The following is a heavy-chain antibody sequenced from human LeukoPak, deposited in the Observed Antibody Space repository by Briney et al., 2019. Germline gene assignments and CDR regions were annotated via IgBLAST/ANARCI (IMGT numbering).Heavy chain of an antibody. CDR3: AREIPVIRRFDY. V-gene: IGHV3-48*01. CDR1: GLTFSNHN. D-gene: IGHD2-21*01. J-gene: IGHJ4*02. Sequence: GGSLRLSCSASGLTFSNHNMNWVRQAPGKGLEWISDISSSSRTIYYADSVKGRFTISRDNAKNSLFLQMHSLRADDTAVYYCAREIPVIRRFDYWGQGTLVTVSS. CDR2: ISSSSRTI.